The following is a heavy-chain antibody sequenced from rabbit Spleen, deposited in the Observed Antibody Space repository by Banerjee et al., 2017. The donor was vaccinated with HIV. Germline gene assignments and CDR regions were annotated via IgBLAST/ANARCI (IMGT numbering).Heavy chain of an antibody. CDR1: GFSFSSSDY. CDR2: IAGSSSDFT. V-gene: IGHV1S40*01. J-gene: IGHJ6*01. CDR3: ARDTGSSFSSYGMDL. Sequence: QSLEESGGDLVKPGASLTLTCTASGFSFSSSDYMCWVPQAPGKGLEWISCIAGSSSDFTYSATWAKGRFTCSKTSSTTVTLQMTSLTVADTATYFCARDTGSSFSSYGMDLWGPGTLVTVS. D-gene: IGHD8-1*01.